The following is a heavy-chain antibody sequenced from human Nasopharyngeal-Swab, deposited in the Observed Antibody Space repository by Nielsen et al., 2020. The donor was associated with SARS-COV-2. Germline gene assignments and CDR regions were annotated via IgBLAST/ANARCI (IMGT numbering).Heavy chain of an antibody. V-gene: IGHV3-7*01. D-gene: IGHD3-22*01. Sequence: GESLKISCAASGFTFSSYWMSWVRQAPGKGLEWVANIKQDGSEKYYVDSVKGRFTISRDNAKNSLYLQMNSLRAEDTAVYYCARDLIYYDSSGYDYWGQGNLVTGSS. CDR1: GFTFSSYW. CDR3: ARDLIYYDSSGYDY. J-gene: IGHJ4*02. CDR2: IKQDGSEK.